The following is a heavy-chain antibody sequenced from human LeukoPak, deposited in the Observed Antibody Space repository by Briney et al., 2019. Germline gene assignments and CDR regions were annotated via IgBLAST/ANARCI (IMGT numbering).Heavy chain of an antibody. Sequence: GGSLRLSCAASGFTFSSYAMSWVRQAPGNGLEWVSAISGSGGSTYYADSVKGRFTISRDNSKNTLYLQMNSLRAEDTAVYYCAKDPTRWLQPLDAFDIWGQGTMVTVSS. CDR3: AKDPTRWLQPLDAFDI. CDR2: ISGSGGST. D-gene: IGHD3-22*01. V-gene: IGHV3-23*01. J-gene: IGHJ3*02. CDR1: GFTFSSYA.